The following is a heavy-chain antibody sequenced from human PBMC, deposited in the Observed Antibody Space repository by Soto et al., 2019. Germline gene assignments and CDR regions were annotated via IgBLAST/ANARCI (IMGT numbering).Heavy chain of an antibody. J-gene: IGHJ4*02. CDR1: GGSISSYY. CDR2: IYYSGST. V-gene: IGHV4-59*08. D-gene: IGHD3-16*02. CDR3: ASTLVYDYIWGSYRLDY. Sequence: QVQLQESGPGLVKPSETLSLTCTVSGGSISSYYWSWIRQPPGKGLEWIGYIYYSGSTNYNPSLQSRVTISVDTSKNQFSLKLSSVTAADTAVYYCASTLVYDYIWGSYRLDYWGQGTLVTVSS.